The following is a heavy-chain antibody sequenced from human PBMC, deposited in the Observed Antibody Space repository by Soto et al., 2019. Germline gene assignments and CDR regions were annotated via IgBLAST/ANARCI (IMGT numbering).Heavy chain of an antibody. CDR2: IYPGDSDT. V-gene: IGHV5-51*01. Sequence: GDSLKISCKGSGYSFTSYWIGWVRQMPGKGLEWMGIIYPGDSDTRYSPSFQGQVTISADKSISTAYLQWSSLKASDTAMYYCARQIYDADTGPNFQYYFEAWGQGTPVTVSS. CDR3: ARQIYDADTGPNFQYYFEA. D-gene: IGHD5-18*01. J-gene: IGHJ4*02. CDR1: GYSFTSYW.